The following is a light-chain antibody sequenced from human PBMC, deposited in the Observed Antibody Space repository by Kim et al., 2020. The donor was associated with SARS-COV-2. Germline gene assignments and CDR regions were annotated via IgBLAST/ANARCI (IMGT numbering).Light chain of an antibody. CDR3: QSYDSGLSGSV. J-gene: IGLJ2*01. CDR2: GNN. Sequence: RVTISCTGSSSNIGAGDDVQWYQQLPGAAPTLVIFGNNNRPSGVPDRFSGSKSGTSASLAITGLQAEDESDYYCQSYDSGLSGSVFGGGTQLTVL. CDR1: SSNIGAGDD. V-gene: IGLV1-40*01.